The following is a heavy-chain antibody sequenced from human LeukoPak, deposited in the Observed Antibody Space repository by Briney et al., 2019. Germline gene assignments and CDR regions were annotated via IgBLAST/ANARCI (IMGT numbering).Heavy chain of an antibody. V-gene: IGHV4-59*11. Sequence: KSSETLSLTCTVSGGSISSHYWSWIRHPPGKGLEWIGYFSDSGSTNYNPSLKSRVTMSVDTSKNQFSLKLSSVTAADAAVYYCATAVVVVGSTRGYYFDYWGQGTLVTVSS. CDR1: GGSISSHY. CDR3: ATAVVVVGSTRGYYFDY. D-gene: IGHD2-15*01. J-gene: IGHJ4*02. CDR2: FSDSGST.